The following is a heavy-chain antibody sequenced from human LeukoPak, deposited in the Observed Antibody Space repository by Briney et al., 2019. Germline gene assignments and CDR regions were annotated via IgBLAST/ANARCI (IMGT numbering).Heavy chain of an antibody. CDR3: AGHNAVAGTLDAFDT. CDR2: IYPGDSDT. Sequence: GESLKISCKGSGYSFTSYWIGWVRLMPGKGLEWMGIIYPGDSDTTYSPSFQGRVTISADKSISTAYLQWSSLKASDTAMYYCAGHNAVAGTLDAFDTWGQGTMVSVSS. V-gene: IGHV5-51*01. CDR1: GYSFTSYW. D-gene: IGHD6-19*01. J-gene: IGHJ3*02.